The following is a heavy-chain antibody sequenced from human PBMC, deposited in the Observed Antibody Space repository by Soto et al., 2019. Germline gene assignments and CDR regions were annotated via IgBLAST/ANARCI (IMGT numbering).Heavy chain of an antibody. CDR2: MNPNSGNT. D-gene: IGHD6-13*01. CDR3: ARVGVAGQRRRTTFGY. Sequence: QVQLVQSGAEVKKPGASVKVSCKASGYTFTSYDINCVRQATGQGLEWMGWMNPNSGNTGYAQKFQGRVTMTRNTSIRTAYMELSSLRSEATAVYYCARVGVAGQRRRTTFGYWGQGTLVTVSS. J-gene: IGHJ4*02. V-gene: IGHV1-8*01. CDR1: GYTFTSYD.